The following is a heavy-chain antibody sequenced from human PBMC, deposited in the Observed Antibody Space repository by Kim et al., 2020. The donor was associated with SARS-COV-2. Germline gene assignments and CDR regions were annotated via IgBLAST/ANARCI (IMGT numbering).Heavy chain of an antibody. V-gene: IGHV3-30*04. CDR1: GFTFSSYA. D-gene: IGHD2-2*01. CDR2: ISYDGSNK. CDR3: ARVGIKYQLLLNYYYGMDV. J-gene: IGHJ6*02. Sequence: GGSLRLSCAASGFTFSSYAMHWVRQAPGKGLEWVAVISYDGSNKYYADSVKGRFTISRDNSKNTLYLQMNSLRAEDTAVYYCARVGIKYQLLLNYYYGMDVWGHGTTVTVSS.